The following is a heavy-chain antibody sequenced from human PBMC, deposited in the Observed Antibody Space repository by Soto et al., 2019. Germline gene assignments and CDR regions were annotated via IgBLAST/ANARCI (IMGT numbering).Heavy chain of an antibody. CDR3: ARAFGGIDY. V-gene: IGHV1-69*06. Sequence: QGQLVQSGAEVKKPGSSVKVSCKGSGGTFSSYGVSWVRQAPGQGLEWMGGIPPIFGTATYAQKFQGRVTITVHKSTGTADMELSSLSSEDTAVYYCARAFGGIDYWGQGTQVTVSS. D-gene: IGHD3-10*01. CDR2: IPPIFGTA. CDR1: GGTFSSYG. J-gene: IGHJ4*02.